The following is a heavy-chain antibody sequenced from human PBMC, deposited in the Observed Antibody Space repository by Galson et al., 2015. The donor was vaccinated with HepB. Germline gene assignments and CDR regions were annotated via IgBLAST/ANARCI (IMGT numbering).Heavy chain of an antibody. CDR3: ARRRGLRFLEWLSRDAFDI. CDR2: INHSGST. CDR1: GGSISSYY. V-gene: IGHV4-34*01. Sequence: ETLSLTCTVSGGSISSYYWSWIRQPPGKGLEWIGEINHSGSTNYNPSLKSRVTISVDTSKNQFSLKLSSVTATDTAVYYCARRRGLRFLEWLSRDAFDIWGQGTMVTVSS. D-gene: IGHD3-3*01. J-gene: IGHJ3*02.